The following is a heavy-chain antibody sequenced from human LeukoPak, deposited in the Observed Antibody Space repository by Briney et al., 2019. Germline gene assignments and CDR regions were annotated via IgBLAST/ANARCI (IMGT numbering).Heavy chain of an antibody. Sequence: ASVKVSCKASGYTFTSYGISWVRQAPGQGLEWMGWISAYNGNTNYAQKLQGRVTMTTDTSMSTAYMELRSLRSDDTAVYYCARGFSAKPPYDFWSGYLGSSTANNWFDPWGQGTLVTVSS. D-gene: IGHD3-3*01. CDR3: ARGFSAKPPYDFWSGYLGSSTANNWFDP. V-gene: IGHV1-18*01. CDR2: ISAYNGNT. J-gene: IGHJ5*02. CDR1: GYTFTSYG.